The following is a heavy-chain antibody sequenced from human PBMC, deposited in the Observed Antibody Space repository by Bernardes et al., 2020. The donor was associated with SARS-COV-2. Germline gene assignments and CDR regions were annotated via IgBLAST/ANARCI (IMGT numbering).Heavy chain of an antibody. D-gene: IGHD2-2*01. J-gene: IGHJ4*02. CDR2: INHSGST. CDR1: GGSFSGYY. Sequence: SETLSLTCAVYGGSFSGYYWSWIRQPPGKGLEWIGEINHSGSTNYNPSLKSRVTISVDTSKNQFSLKLSSVTAADTAVYYCARGVVVPAAMPHTFDYWGQGTLVTVSS. CDR3: ARGVVVPAAMPHTFDY. V-gene: IGHV4-34*01.